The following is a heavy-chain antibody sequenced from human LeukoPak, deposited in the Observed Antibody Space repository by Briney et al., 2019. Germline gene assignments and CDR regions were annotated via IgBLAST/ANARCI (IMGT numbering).Heavy chain of an antibody. J-gene: IGHJ6*02. CDR1: GFTFSSSG. D-gene: IGHD2-2*01. CDR3: SSSYCSSTSCHGDYYYYYGMDV. Sequence: GGSLRLSCAASGFTFSSSGMHWVRQASGKGLEWVGRISSKANSYATAYAASVKGRFTISGDDSKNTAYLQMNSLKTEDTAVYYCSSSYCSSTSCHGDYYYYYGMDVWGQGTTVTVSS. CDR2: ISSKANSYAT. V-gene: IGHV3-73*01.